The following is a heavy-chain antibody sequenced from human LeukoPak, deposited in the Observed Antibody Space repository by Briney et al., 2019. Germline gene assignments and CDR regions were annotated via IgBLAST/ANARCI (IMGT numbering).Heavy chain of an antibody. CDR1: GGSISSSSYY. CDR3: ARHALKGGGNWFAP. J-gene: IGHJ5*02. D-gene: IGHD3-16*01. V-gene: IGHV4-39*01. Sequence: SETLSLTCTVSGGSISSSSYYWGWIRQPPGKGLEWIGSIYYSGSTYYNPSLKSRVTISVDTSKNQFSLKLSSVPAADTAVYYCARHALKGGGNWFAPWGQGTLVTVSS. CDR2: IYYSGST.